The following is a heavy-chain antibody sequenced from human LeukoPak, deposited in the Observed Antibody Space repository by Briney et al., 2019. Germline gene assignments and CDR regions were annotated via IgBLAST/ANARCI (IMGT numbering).Heavy chain of an antibody. D-gene: IGHD3-10*01. CDR2: ISSSSSYI. CDR1: GFTFSSYS. V-gene: IGHV3-21*01. CDR3: ARDSYGSGSYSWFRY. Sequence: GGSLRLSCAASGFTFSSYSMNWVRQAPGKGLEWVSSISSSSSYIYYADSVKGRFTISRDNAENSLYLQMNSLRAEDTAVYYCARDSYGSGSYSWFRYWGQGTLVTVSS. J-gene: IGHJ4*02.